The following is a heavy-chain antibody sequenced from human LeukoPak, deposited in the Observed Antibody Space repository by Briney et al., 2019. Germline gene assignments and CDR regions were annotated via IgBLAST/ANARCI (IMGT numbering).Heavy chain of an antibody. D-gene: IGHD3-10*01. CDR3: ALRSPEYVLLWFGELPFDY. CDR2: ISGSGGST. V-gene: IGHV3-23*01. J-gene: IGHJ4*02. CDR1: GFTFSSYA. Sequence: PGGSLRLSCAASGFTFSSYAMSWVRQAPGKGLEWVSAISGSGGSTYYADSVKGRFTISRDNSKNTLYLQMNSLRAEDTAVYYCALRSPEYVLLWFGELPFDYWGQGTLVPVSS.